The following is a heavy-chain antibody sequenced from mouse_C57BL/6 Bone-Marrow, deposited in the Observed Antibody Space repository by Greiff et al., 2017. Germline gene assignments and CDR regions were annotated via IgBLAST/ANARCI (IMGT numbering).Heavy chain of an antibody. D-gene: IGHD2-2*01. V-gene: IGHV1-76*01. J-gene: IGHJ3*01. CDR1: GYTFTDYY. CDR3: ASYGYDGRAWFAY. CDR2: IYPGSGNT. Sequence: QVQLQQSGAELVRPGASVKLSCKASGYTFTDYYINWVKQRPGQGLEWIARIYPGSGNTYYNEKFKGKATLTAEKSSSTAYMQLSSLASEESAVYFCASYGYDGRAWFAYWGQGTLGTVSA.